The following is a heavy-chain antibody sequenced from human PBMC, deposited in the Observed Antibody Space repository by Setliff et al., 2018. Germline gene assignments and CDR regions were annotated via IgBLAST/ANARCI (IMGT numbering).Heavy chain of an antibody. V-gene: IGHV4-39*07. CDR3: ARDPYNWNYGDAFDI. D-gene: IGHD1-7*01. CDR2: IYYSGST. CDR1: GGSISSSSYY. Sequence: ASETLSLTCTVSGGSISSSSYYWGWIRQPPGKGLEWIGSIYYSGSTYYNPSLKSRVTISVDTSKNQFSLKLSSVTAADTAVYYCARDPYNWNYGDAFDIWGQGTMVTV. J-gene: IGHJ3*02.